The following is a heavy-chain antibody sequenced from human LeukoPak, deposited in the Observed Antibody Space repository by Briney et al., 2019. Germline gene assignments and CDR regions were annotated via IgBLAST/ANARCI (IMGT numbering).Heavy chain of an antibody. J-gene: IGHJ4*02. V-gene: IGHV3-33*01. CDR1: GFTFSSYG. CDR3: AREEDRSSSSGLVFDY. D-gene: IGHD6-6*01. Sequence: RGSLRLSCAASGFTFSSYGMHWVRQAPGKGLEWVAVIWYDGSNKYYADSVKGRFTISRDNSKNTLYLQMNSLRAEDTAVYYCAREEDRSSSSGLVFDYWGQGTLVTVSS. CDR2: IWYDGSNK.